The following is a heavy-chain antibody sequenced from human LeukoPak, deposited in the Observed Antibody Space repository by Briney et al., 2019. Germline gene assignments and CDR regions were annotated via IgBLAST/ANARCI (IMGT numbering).Heavy chain of an antibody. Sequence: SSETLSLTCTVSGGSISSYYWSWIRQPPGKGLEWIGYIYYSGSTNYNPSLKSRVTISVDTSKNQFSLKLSSVTAADTAVYYCARGYSSRKIGYWGQGTLVTVSS. D-gene: IGHD6-13*01. CDR3: ARGYSSRKIGY. CDR2: IYYSGST. V-gene: IGHV4-59*08. CDR1: GGSISSYY. J-gene: IGHJ4*02.